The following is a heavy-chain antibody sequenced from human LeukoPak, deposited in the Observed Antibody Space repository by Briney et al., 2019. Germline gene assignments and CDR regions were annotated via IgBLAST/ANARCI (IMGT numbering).Heavy chain of an antibody. CDR3: ARVGRYSYAHNS. V-gene: IGHV3-7*01. D-gene: IGHD5-18*01. J-gene: IGHJ4*02. CDR1: GFTFRDYSDYW. CDR2: IKQDGSEK. Sequence: PGGSLRLSCAASGFTFRDYSDYWMSWVRQAPGKGLEWVANIKQDGSEKYYVDPVKGRFTISRDNAKNSLFLQMNSLRAEDTAVYYCARVGRYSYAHNSLGQGTLVTVSS.